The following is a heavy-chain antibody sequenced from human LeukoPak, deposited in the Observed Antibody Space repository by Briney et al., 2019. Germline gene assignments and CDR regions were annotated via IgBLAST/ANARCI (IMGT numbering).Heavy chain of an antibody. CDR2: ISRDGTA. V-gene: IGHV4-38-2*02. Sequence: SETLSLTCTVSGYSIRSGYYWGWIRQPPGKGPEWIGSISRDGTAYYNPSLKSRVSISVDTSRNQFFLTLRSVTAADTAVYYCARETTAHGYFDYWGQGTLVTVSS. CDR1: GYSIRSGYY. CDR3: ARETTAHGYFDY. D-gene: IGHD4-17*01. J-gene: IGHJ4*02.